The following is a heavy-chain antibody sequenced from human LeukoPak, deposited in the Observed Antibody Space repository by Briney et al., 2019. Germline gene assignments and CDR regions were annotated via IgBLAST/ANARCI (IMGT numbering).Heavy chain of an antibody. J-gene: IGHJ6*03. CDR3: ASSLGGSYFEYYMDI. D-gene: IGHD1-26*01. CDR2: INWNGGST. CDR1: GFTFDDYG. Sequence: GGSLRLSCAASGFTFDDYGMSWVRQAPGKGLESVSGINWNGGSTGYADSVKGRFTISRDNAKNSLYLQMNSLRAEDTALYYCASSLGGSYFEYYMDIWRKVTTVTVSS. V-gene: IGHV3-20*04.